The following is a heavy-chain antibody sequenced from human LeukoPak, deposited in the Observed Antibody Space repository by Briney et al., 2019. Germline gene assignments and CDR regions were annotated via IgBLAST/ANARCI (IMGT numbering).Heavy chain of an antibody. J-gene: IGHJ4*02. D-gene: IGHD3-3*02. CDR3: AKVRSPFHYFDY. CDR1: GFTFSSYG. Sequence: GWSLRLSCAASGFTFSSYGMHWVRQAPGKGLEWVAVIWYDGSNKYYADSVKGRFTISRDNSKNTLYLQMNSLRAEDTAVYYCAKVRSPFHYFDYWGQGTLVTVSS. V-gene: IGHV3-33*06. CDR2: IWYDGSNK.